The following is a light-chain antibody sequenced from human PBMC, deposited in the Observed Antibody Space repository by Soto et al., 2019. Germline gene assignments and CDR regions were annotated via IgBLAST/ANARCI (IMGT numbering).Light chain of an antibody. J-gene: IGKJ3*01. CDR2: LGS. CDR1: QSLLHSNGYNY. Sequence: DIVMTQSPLSLPVTPGEPASISCRSSQSLLHSNGYNYLDWYLQKPGQSPQLLIYLGSYRASGVPDRFSGNGTGTDFTLKISRVEAEDVGVYYCMQGSQTPPSFGPGTKVDFK. V-gene: IGKV2-28*01. CDR3: MQGSQTPPS.